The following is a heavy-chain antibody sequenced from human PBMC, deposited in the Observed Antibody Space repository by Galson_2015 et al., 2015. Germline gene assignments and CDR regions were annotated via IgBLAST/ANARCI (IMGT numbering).Heavy chain of an antibody. CDR1: GYAFTSYY. Sequence: SVKVSCKASGYAFTSYYMHWVRQAPGQGLEWMGIINPSGGSTSYAQKFQGRVTMTRDTSTSTVYMELSSLRSEDTAVYYCARRYGDDAFDIWGQGTMVTVSS. V-gene: IGHV1-46*01. CDR3: ARRYGDDAFDI. J-gene: IGHJ3*02. CDR2: INPSGGST. D-gene: IGHD3-10*01.